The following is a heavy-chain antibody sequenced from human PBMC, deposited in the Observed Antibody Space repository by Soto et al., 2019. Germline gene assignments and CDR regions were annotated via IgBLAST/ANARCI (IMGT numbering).Heavy chain of an antibody. Sequence: QVQLVQSGAEVKTPGASVRVSCTASGYTFINYGITWVRQAPGQGLEWMGWISAYNGNTNYEDNLLDRITMTTDSSTSTVSMEVRNLRSDDTAVYYCARVGTGYTSSSLHFFDYWGQGSLVTVSS. CDR1: GYTFINYG. J-gene: IGHJ4*02. CDR2: ISAYNGNT. CDR3: ARVGTGYTSSSLHFFDY. V-gene: IGHV1-18*01. D-gene: IGHD6-6*01.